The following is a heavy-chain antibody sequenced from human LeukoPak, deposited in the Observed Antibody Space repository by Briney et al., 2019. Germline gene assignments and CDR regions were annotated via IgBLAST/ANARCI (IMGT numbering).Heavy chain of an antibody. Sequence: GGSLRLSCAASGFTFSDYYMTWIRQAPGKGLEWVSYISTGNIIYYADSVKGRFTISRDNAKNSLYLQMSSLRAEDTAVYYCARARTTYSSSSFDYWGQGTLVTVSS. CDR2: ISTGNII. D-gene: IGHD6-6*01. CDR1: GFTFSDYY. V-gene: IGHV3-11*01. J-gene: IGHJ4*02. CDR3: ARARTTYSSSSFDY.